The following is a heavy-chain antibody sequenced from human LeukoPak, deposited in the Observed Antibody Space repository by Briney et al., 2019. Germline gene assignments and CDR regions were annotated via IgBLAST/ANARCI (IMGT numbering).Heavy chain of an antibody. CDR2: IYPGDSDT. CDR3: ARLRRDGYNYYSFDI. J-gene: IGHJ3*02. D-gene: IGHD5-24*01. Sequence: GESLKISCKGSGCSFTSYWIGWVRQMPGKGLEWMGIIYPGDSDTRYSPSFQGQVTISADKSISTAYLQWSSLKASDTAMYYCARLRRDGYNYYSFDIWGQGTMVTVSS. V-gene: IGHV5-51*01. CDR1: GCSFTSYW.